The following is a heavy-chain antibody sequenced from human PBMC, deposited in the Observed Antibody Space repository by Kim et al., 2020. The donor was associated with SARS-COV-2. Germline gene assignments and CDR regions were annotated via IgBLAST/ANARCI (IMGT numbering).Heavy chain of an antibody. V-gene: IGHV4-34*01. CDR1: GGSFSGYY. CDR2: INHSGST. J-gene: IGHJ2*01. Sequence: SETLSLTCAVYGGSFSGYYWNWIRQPPGKGLEWIGEINHSGSTNYNPSLKSRVTISVDTSKNQFSLKLSSVTAADTAVYYCARGLSPRPKRPREGWYSD. CDR3: ARGLSPRPKRPREGWYSD.